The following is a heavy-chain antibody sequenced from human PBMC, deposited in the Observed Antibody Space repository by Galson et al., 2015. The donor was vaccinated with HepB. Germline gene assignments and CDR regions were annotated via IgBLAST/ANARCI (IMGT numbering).Heavy chain of an antibody. CDR1: GFTFSSYG. CDR3: ARAAVIGNAFDI. D-gene: IGHD3-22*01. Sequence: TLRLSCAASGFTFSSYGMHWVRHAPGKGLEWVAVIWYDGSNKYYADSVKGRFTISRDNSKNTLYLQMNSLRAEDTAVYYCARAAVIGNAFDIWGQGTMVTVSS. J-gene: IGHJ3*02. V-gene: IGHV3-33*08. CDR2: IWYDGSNK.